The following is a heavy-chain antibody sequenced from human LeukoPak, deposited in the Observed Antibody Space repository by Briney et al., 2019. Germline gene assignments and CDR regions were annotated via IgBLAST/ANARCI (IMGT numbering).Heavy chain of an antibody. Sequence: PSETLSLTCAVYGGSFSGYYWSWIRQPPGKGLEWIGKVNHSGSTNYNPSLKSRVTISVDTSKNQFSLKLSSVTAADTAVYYCARGRSYSGYDERWETYYFDYWGQGTLVTVSS. CDR2: VNHSGST. V-gene: IGHV4-34*01. D-gene: IGHD5-12*01. CDR1: GGSFSGYY. J-gene: IGHJ4*02. CDR3: ARGRSYSGYDERWETYYFDY.